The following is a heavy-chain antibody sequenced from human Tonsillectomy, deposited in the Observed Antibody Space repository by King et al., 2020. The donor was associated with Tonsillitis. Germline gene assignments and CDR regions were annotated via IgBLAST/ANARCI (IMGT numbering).Heavy chain of an antibody. CDR1: GFTLSNYW. D-gene: IGHD1-26*01. V-gene: IGHV3-7*01. Sequence: VQLVESGGDLVQPGGSLRLSCAASGFTLSNYWMSWVRQAPGKGLEWVANINQGGSEEYYVDSVKGRFTISRDNAKNSLSLQMISLRAEDTAIYYCGKGGGGAGVGGFDVWGRGTMVTVSS. CDR2: INQGGSEE. CDR3: GKGGGGAGVGGFDV. J-gene: IGHJ3*01.